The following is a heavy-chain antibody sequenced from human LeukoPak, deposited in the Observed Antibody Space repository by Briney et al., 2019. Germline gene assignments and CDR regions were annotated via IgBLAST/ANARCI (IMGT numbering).Heavy chain of an antibody. CDR3: AGRIAAAGSLDY. Sequence: PSQTLSLTCTVSGNSISSGDNYWTWIRQPAGKGLEWIGRIYASGSTNYNPSLKSRVTMSTDTSKSQFSLRLSSVTAADTALYYCAGRIAAAGSLDYWGQGVLVTVSS. J-gene: IGHJ4*02. D-gene: IGHD6-25*01. V-gene: IGHV4-61*02. CDR1: GNSISSGDNY. CDR2: IYASGST.